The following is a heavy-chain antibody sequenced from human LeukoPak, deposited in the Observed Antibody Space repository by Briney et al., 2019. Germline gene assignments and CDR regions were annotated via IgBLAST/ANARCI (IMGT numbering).Heavy chain of an antibody. CDR3: ARAVGSGGSYYYGMDV. CDR2: IYYSGST. CDR1: GGSISSYY. D-gene: IGHD2-15*01. Sequence: SETLSLTCTISGGSISSYYWSWIRQPPGKGLEWNGYIYYSGSTNYNPSLKSRVTISVDTSKNQFSLKLSSVAAADTAVYYCARAVGSGGSYYYGMDVWGQGTTVTVSS. V-gene: IGHV4-59*12. J-gene: IGHJ6*02.